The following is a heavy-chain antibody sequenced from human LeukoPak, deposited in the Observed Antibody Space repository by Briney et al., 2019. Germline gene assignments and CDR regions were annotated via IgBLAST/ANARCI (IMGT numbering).Heavy chain of an antibody. V-gene: IGHV3-49*03. Sequence: PGGSLRLSCTGSGFTFGDYAMTWFRQTPGKGLEWVGFIRAKAYGGTTEYAASMKSRFIVSRDDSKGIAYLQMNGLETEDTAVYYCSAGGAVAGMVYFKHWGQGTLVTVSS. D-gene: IGHD6-19*01. CDR3: SAGGAVAGMVYFKH. CDR1: GFTFGDYA. CDR2: IRAKAYGGTT. J-gene: IGHJ1*01.